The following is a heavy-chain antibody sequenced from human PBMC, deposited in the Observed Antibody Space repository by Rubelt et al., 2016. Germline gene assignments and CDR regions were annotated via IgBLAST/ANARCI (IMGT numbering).Heavy chain of an antibody. D-gene: IGHD2-15*01. CDR1: GGSISSSSYY. Sequence: QLQLQESGPGLVKPSETLSLTCTVSGGSISSSSYYWGWIRQPPGKGLEWIGSIYYSGSTYYNPSLKSRVTISVDTSKNQFSLKLSSVTAADTAVYYCARDPRIDKAQFDYWGQGTLVTVSS. V-gene: IGHV4-39*07. CDR3: ARDPRIDKAQFDY. J-gene: IGHJ4*02. CDR2: IYYSGST.